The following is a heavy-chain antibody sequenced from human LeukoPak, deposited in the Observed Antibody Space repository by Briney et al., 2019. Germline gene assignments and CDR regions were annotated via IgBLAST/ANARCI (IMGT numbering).Heavy chain of an antibody. Sequence: GGSLRLSCAASGFTFSSYSMNWVRQAPGKGLEWVSSISSSSSYIYYADSVKGRFTISRDNAKNSLYLQMNSLRAEDTAVYYCASRGDYYDSSGYYYGYYFDYWGQGTLVTVSS. J-gene: IGHJ4*02. V-gene: IGHV3-21*01. CDR1: GFTFSSYS. CDR3: ASRGDYYDSSGYYYGYYFDY. CDR2: ISSSSSYI. D-gene: IGHD3-22*01.